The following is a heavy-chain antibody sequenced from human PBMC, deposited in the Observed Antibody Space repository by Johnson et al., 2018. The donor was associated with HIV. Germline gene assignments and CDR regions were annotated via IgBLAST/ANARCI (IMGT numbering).Heavy chain of an antibody. D-gene: IGHD3-22*01. CDR3: SRKKLQYYDSSGYYEHAFDG. CDR2: IFLGGST. J-gene: IGHJ3*01. V-gene: IGHV3-66*01. Sequence: EVQLVESGGGLVQPGGSLRLSCTASGFTVRSNHMSWVLQALGKWLVWVSFIFLGGSTYSAVSVMGRLSISTHNSKNTLYFQMNSLRAEDTAVYYWSRKKLQYYDSSGYYEHAFDGWGQGTRVTVSS. CDR1: GFTVRSNH.